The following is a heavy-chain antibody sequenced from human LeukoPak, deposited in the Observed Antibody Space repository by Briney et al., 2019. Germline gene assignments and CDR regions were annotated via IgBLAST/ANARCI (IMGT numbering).Heavy chain of an antibody. CDR1: GYTFTSYG. CDR2: ISAYNGNT. Sequence: ASVKVSCKASGYTFTSYGISWVRQAPGQGLEWMGWISAYNGNTNYAQKLQGRVTMTTDTSTSTAYMEIRSPRSNDRSVYYCARVSRGVVVVAATGFFVPWGQGTLFTASS. D-gene: IGHD2-15*01. CDR3: ARVSRGVVVVAATGFFVP. V-gene: IGHV1-18*01. J-gene: IGHJ5*02.